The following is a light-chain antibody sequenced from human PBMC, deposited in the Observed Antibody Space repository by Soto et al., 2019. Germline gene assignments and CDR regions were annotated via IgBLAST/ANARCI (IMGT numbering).Light chain of an antibody. J-gene: IGKJ1*01. Sequence: DIQMTQSPSTLSASVGDRVTITCRASQSISTYLNWYQQKVGRAPTLLIYAASSLQSGVPSRFSGGGSATDFTLTISSLQPEDFAMYFCQQCYSSPRTFGQGTKV. CDR1: QSISTY. V-gene: IGKV1-39*01. CDR3: QQCYSSPRT. CDR2: AAS.